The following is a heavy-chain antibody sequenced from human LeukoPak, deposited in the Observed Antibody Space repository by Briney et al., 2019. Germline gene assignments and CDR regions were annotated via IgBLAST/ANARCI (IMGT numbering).Heavy chain of an antibody. J-gene: IGHJ4*02. CDR3: ARRRRGYSPYYFDY. V-gene: IGHV5-10-1*01. D-gene: IGHD5-18*01. CDR1: GYSFTSYW. Sequence: GASLRISCKGSGYSFTSYWISWVRQMPGKGLEWMGRIDPSDSYTNYNPSFQGHVTISADKSISTAYLQWSSLKASDTAMYYCARRRRGYSPYYFDYWGQGTLVTVSS. CDR2: IDPSDSYT.